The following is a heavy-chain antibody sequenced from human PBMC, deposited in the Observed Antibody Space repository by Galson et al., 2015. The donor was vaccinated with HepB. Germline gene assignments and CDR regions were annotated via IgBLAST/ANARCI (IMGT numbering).Heavy chain of an antibody. CDR1: GFTFSSHA. J-gene: IGHJ4*02. V-gene: IGHV3-30-3*01. D-gene: IGHD1-26*01. CDR3: ARNTPGHYQNMFDY. CDR2: ISYDGSNK. Sequence: SLRLSCAASGFTFSSHAIHWVRQAPGKGLEWVALISYDGSNKYYADSVKGRFTISRDNSKNTLYLQMNSLRAEDTAVYYCARNTPGHYQNMFDYWGQGTLVTVSS.